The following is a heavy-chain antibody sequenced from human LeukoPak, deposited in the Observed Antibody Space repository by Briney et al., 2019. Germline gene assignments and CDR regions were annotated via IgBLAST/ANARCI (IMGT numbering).Heavy chain of an antibody. J-gene: IGHJ4*02. CDR1: GGSLNGYY. CDR3: ARHFVNNCPRL. CDR2: INHRGST. Sequence: TSETLSLTCGVYGGSLNGYYWSWIRQPPGKGLEWLGEINHRGSTTYNPSLKSRVTIVDTSKNQFSLNLNSLTAADTAVYYCARHFVNNCPRLWGQGTLVTVSS. V-gene: IGHV4-34*01. D-gene: IGHD1-1*01.